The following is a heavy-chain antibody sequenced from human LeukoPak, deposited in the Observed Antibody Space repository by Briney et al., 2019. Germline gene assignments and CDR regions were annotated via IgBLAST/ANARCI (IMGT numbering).Heavy chain of an antibody. CDR2: IHYGGIT. CDR1: GGSIRRSDDY. V-gene: IGHV4-39*01. Sequence: PSETLSLTCTVFGGSIRRSDDYWGWIRQPPGKGLEGIGSIHYGGITYYNPSLKSRVTISVDTSKNQFSLKLSSVTAADTAVYYCARRGSSGFLYSFDYWGQGILVTVSS. D-gene: IGHD6-19*01. CDR3: ARRGSSGFLYSFDY. J-gene: IGHJ4*02.